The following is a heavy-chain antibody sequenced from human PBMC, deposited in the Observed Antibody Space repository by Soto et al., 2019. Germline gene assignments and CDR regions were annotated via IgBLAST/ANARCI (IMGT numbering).Heavy chain of an antibody. CDR1: GYTFTSYY. CDR3: AREGYSSSSKHYYYGMDV. Sequence: ASVKVSCKASGYTFTSYYMHWVRQAPGQGFEWMGIINPSGGSTSYAQKFQGRVTMTRDTSTSTVYMELSSLRSEDTAVYYCAREGYSSSSKHYYYGMDVWGQGTTVTVSS. V-gene: IGHV1-46*01. J-gene: IGHJ6*02. D-gene: IGHD6-6*01. CDR2: INPSGGST.